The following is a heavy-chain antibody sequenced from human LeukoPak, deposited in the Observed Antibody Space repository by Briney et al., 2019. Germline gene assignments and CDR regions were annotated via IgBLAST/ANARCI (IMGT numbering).Heavy chain of an antibody. D-gene: IGHD3-3*01. Sequence: NPSETLSLTCTVSGGSISSSSYYWGWIRQPPGKGLEWIGTIHYRGNTYYNPSLKSRVAISVDTSKNQFSLKLSSVTAADTAVYYCARDLRVVTLPFDYWGQGTLVTVSS. V-gene: IGHV4-39*07. CDR1: GGSISSSSYY. CDR3: ARDLRVVTLPFDY. CDR2: IHYRGNT. J-gene: IGHJ4*02.